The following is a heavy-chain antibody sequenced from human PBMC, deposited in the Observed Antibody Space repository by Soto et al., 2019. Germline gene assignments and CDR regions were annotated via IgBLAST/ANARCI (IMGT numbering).Heavy chain of an antibody. Sequence: LRLSCAASGFTFSSYSMNWVRQAPGKGLEWVSSISSSSSYIYYADSVKGRFTISRDNAKNSLYLQMNSLRAEDTAVYYCARDLYSPPQSYYYGMDVWGQGTTVTVSS. CDR2: ISSSSSYI. CDR1: GFTFSSYS. V-gene: IGHV3-21*01. D-gene: IGHD5-18*01. J-gene: IGHJ6*02. CDR3: ARDLYSPPQSYYYGMDV.